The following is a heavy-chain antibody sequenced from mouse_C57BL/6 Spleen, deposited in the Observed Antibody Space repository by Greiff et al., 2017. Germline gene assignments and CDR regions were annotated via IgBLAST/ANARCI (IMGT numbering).Heavy chain of an antibody. Sequence: QVQLQQSGAELVRPGASVTLSCKASGYTFTDYEMHWVKQTPVHGLEWIGAIDPETGGTAYNQKFKGKAILTSDKSSSTAYMELRSLTSEDSAGYYCTRWGGLLFAYWGQGTLVTGAA. J-gene: IGHJ3*01. CDR3: TRWGGLLFAY. CDR1: GYTFTDYE. CDR2: IDPETGGT. V-gene: IGHV1-15*01.